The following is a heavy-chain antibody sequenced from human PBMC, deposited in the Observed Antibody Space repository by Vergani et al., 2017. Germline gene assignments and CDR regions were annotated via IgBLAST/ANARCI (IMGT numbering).Heavy chain of an antibody. V-gene: IGHV3-23*01. CDR1: GFTFSSYA. CDR2: ISGSGGST. J-gene: IGHJ4*02. CDR3: AKDDIVATIWDY. Sequence: EVQLLESGGGLVQPGGSLRLSCAASGFTFSSYAMSWVGQAPGKGLEWVSAISGSGGSTYYADSVKGRFTISRDNSKNTLYLQMNSLRAEDTAVYYCAKDDIVATIWDYWGQGTLVTVSS. D-gene: IGHD5-12*01.